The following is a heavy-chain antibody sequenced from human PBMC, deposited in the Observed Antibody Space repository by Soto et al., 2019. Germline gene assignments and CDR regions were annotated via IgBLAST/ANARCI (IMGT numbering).Heavy chain of an antibody. J-gene: IGHJ4*02. CDR3: ARRAETNGWNGFGADKYYFDF. V-gene: IGHV1-8*01. Sequence: QVQLVQSGAEVRKPGASVKVSCEASGYTFTSYDIYWVLQATGQGLAWMGWLNPNTGNSGYAQKFQGRITVTSDTSINTVHMELSSLGSEDTAVYYCARRAETNGWNGFGADKYYFDFWGQGTLVTVSS. CDR2: LNPNTGNS. CDR1: GYTFTSYD. D-gene: IGHD1-1*01.